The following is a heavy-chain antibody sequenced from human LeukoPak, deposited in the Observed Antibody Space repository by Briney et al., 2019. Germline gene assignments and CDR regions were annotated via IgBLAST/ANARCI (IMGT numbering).Heavy chain of an antibody. CDR3: AKELSSAWGYGMDV. CDR1: GFTFSSYA. Sequence: ARSLKLSCAASGFTFSSYAMQWVRQAPGKGLEWMAVISYDGSKNYYGDSVKGRFAITRDNSKNTLYLQMNSLRAEDTAVYYCAKELSSAWGYGMDVWGQGTTVSVSS. CDR2: ISYDGSKN. D-gene: IGHD3-22*01. J-gene: IGHJ6*02. V-gene: IGHV3-30*18.